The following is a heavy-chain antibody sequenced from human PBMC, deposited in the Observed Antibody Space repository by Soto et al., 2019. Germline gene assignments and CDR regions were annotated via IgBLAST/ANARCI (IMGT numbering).Heavy chain of an antibody. V-gene: IGHV1-69*06. CDR3: ARAEMAQHLENLFDP. Sequence: QVQLVQSGAEVKKPGSSVKVSCKASGGTFSSYAISWVRQAPGQGLEWMGGIIPIFGTANYAQKFQGRVTITADKSTSTAYMELSILRSEDTAVYYSARAEMAQHLENLFDPWGQGTLVTVSS. J-gene: IGHJ5*02. CDR1: GGTFSSYA. CDR2: IIPIFGTA. D-gene: IGHD6-13*01.